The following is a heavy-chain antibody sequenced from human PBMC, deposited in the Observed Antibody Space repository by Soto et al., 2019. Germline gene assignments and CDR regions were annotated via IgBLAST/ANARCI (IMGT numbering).Heavy chain of an antibody. CDR1: GFNFSDSG. D-gene: IGHD3-16*02. J-gene: IGHJ4*02. CDR3: VRSNRFANASGSGGGFDF. V-gene: IGHV3-33*03. Sequence: QVQLVESGGGVVQPARSLRLSCAASGFNFSDSGMHWVRQAPGKGLEWVAVIWSDGSDEDYADSVKGRFSIYRDNSERKMYLQSNRLRGEGTAVNYVVRSNRFANASGSGGGFDFWGQGTLVTVSA. CDR2: IWSDGSDE.